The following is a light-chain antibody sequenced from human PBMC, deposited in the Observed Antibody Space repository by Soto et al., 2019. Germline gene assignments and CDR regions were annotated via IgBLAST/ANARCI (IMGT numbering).Light chain of an antibody. CDR2: AAS. CDR3: LKHNTYPYT. V-gene: IGKV1-17*01. J-gene: IGKJ2*01. CDR1: QGISNL. Sequence: DIQMTQSPSSLSASVGDRVTITCRASQGISNLLGWFQHKPGKAPKRLIYAASSLQGGVPSRFSGSGSRTEFTLTITGLQPEDFADYYCLKHNTYPYTFGQGTKLEIK.